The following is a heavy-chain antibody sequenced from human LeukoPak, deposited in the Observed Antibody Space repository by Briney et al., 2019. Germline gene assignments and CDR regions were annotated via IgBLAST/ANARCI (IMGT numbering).Heavy chain of an antibody. D-gene: IGHD6-13*01. CDR3: ARGDPAAGQNAAGSDY. CDR1: GGSISSGGYF. Sequence: SQTLSLTCTVSGGSISSGGYFWSWVRQPPGKGLVWIGYISHSGSTYYNPSLKSRVTISLDTSKDRFSLRLSSVTAADTAVYYCARGDPAAGQNAAGSDYWGQGTLVTVSS. V-gene: IGHV4-31*03. CDR2: ISHSGST. J-gene: IGHJ4*02.